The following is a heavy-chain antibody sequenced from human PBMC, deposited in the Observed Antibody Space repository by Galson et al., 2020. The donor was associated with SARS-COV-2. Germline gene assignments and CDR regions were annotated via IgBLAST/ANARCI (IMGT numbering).Heavy chain of an antibody. CDR3: ARFHYGEYAPEAFDI. Sequence: SETLSLTCAVSGASISSGGYSWSWIRQPTGKGLEWIGYISHSGSTYYNPSLQSRLTISGDRSKNQFSLKLSSVTAADTAVYYCARFHYGEYAPEAFDIWSQGTMVTFSS. J-gene: IGHJ3*02. CDR1: GASISSGGYS. CDR2: ISHSGST. D-gene: IGHD4-17*01. V-gene: IGHV4-30-2*01.